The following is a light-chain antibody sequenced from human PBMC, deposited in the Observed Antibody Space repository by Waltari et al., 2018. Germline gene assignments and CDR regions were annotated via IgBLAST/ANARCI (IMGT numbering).Light chain of an antibody. CDR3: CSYLGSNTWV. CDR1: SSGVGNYDL. J-gene: IGLJ2*01. CDR2: GAN. Sequence: QSALTQPASVSGSPGQSITISCTGTSSGVGNYDLVSWYQHHPGRAPKLIIYGANERPSGVSNRFSGSKSGIAASLTISGLQAEDGADYYCCSYLGSNTWVFGGGTKLTVL. V-gene: IGLV2-23*01.